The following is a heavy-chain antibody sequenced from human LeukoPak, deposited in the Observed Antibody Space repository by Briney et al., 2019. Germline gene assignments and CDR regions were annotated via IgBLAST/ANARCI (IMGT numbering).Heavy chain of an antibody. D-gene: IGHD3-3*01. Sequence: PSETLSLTCAVYGGSFSGYYWSWIRQPPGKGLEWIGEINHSGSTNHNPSLKSRVTISVDTSKNQFSLKLSSVTAADTAVYYCARRRFLEWLSPHDAFDIWGQGTMVTVSS. CDR2: INHSGST. CDR1: GGSFSGYY. J-gene: IGHJ3*02. CDR3: ARRRFLEWLSPHDAFDI. V-gene: IGHV4-34*01.